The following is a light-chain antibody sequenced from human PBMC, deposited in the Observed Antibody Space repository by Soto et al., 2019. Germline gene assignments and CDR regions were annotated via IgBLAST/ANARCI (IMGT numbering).Light chain of an antibody. CDR1: SSNIGAGYD. Sequence: QSVLTQPPSVSGAPGQRVTISCTGSSSNIGAGYDVHWYQQLPGTAPKRLIYGNSNRPSGVPDRFSGSKSGTSASLAITGLQAEDEADYYCQSYDSSLSGSKVFGGGTKLPVL. CDR2: GNS. V-gene: IGLV1-40*01. CDR3: QSYDSSLSGSKV. J-gene: IGLJ3*02.